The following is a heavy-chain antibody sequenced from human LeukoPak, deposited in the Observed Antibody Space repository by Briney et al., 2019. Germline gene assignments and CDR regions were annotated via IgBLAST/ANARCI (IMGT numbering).Heavy chain of an antibody. CDR2: IYTSGST. V-gene: IGHV4-61*02. CDR1: GGSISSGSYY. CDR3: ARGEMRGSRYIDY. D-gene: IGHD2-15*01. Sequence: SETLSLTCTVSGGSISSGSYYWSWIRQPAGKGLEWIGRIYTSGSTNYNPSLKSRVTISVDTSKNQFSLKLSSVTAADTAVYYCARGEMRGSRYIDYWGQGTLVTVSS. J-gene: IGHJ4*02.